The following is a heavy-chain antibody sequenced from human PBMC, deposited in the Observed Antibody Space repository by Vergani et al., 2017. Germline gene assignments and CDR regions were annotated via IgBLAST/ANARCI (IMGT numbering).Heavy chain of an antibody. CDR1: GYTFTDYY. Sequence: QVQLVQSGAEVKKPGASAKVSCKASGYTFTDYYMHWVRQAPGQGLEWMGWINPNSGGTNYAQEFQGRVTMTRATSISTAYTELSRLRSDDTAVYYWARDTAGYCTNGVCCPTLVYWGQGTLVTVSS. V-gene: IGHV1-2*02. J-gene: IGHJ4*02. D-gene: IGHD2-8*01. CDR3: ARDTAGYCTNGVCCPTLVY. CDR2: INPNSGGT.